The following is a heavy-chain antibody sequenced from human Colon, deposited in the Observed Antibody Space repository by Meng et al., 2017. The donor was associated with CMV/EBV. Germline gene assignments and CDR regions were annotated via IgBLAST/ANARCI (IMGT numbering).Heavy chain of an antibody. V-gene: IGHV1-18*01. CDR1: GYTFSSYG. Sequence: ASVKVSCKASGYTFSSYGISWVRQAPGQGLEWMGWISTYNGNTNYAQKLQGRVTMTTDTSTSTVYMELRSLRSEDTAVYYCAREQGSVAGNQYFDHWGQGTLVTVSS. CDR2: ISTYNGNT. CDR3: AREQGSVAGNQYFDH. J-gene: IGHJ4*02. D-gene: IGHD6-19*01.